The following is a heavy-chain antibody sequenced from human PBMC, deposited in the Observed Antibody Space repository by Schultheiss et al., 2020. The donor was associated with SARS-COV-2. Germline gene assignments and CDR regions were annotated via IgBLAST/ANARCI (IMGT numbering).Heavy chain of an antibody. V-gene: IGHV4-61*05. CDR3: AREGSDYYYYYYMDV. CDR2: IYYSGST. Sequence: SETLSLTCTVSGGSISSSSYYWGWIRQPPGKGLEWIGYIYYSGSTNYNPSLKSRVTISVDTSKNQFSLKLSSVTAADTAVYYCAREGSDYYYYYYMDVWGKGTTVTVSS. CDR1: GGSISSSSYY. J-gene: IGHJ6*03.